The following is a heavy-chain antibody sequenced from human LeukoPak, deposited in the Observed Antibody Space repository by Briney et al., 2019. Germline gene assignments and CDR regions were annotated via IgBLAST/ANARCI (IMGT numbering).Heavy chain of an antibody. CDR3: ATWRTAKTGFDY. Sequence: TSETLSLTCTVSGGSISNNNYYWAWIRQPPGKGLECIGSIYYSGSPYYNPSLKSRVTISVDTSKNQFSLRLSSVTAADTAVYYCATWRTAKTGFDYWGQGTLVTVSS. CDR2: IYYSGSP. D-gene: IGHD1-1*01. V-gene: IGHV4-39*01. J-gene: IGHJ4*02. CDR1: GGSISNNNYY.